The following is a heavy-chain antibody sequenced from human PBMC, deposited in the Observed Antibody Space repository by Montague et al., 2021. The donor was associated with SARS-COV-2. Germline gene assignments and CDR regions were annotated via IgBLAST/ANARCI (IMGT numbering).Heavy chain of an antibody. V-gene: IGHV4-34*01. CDR1: GASISSYY. D-gene: IGHD2-21*01. J-gene: IGHJ4*02. CDR3: ARLDPQTVPVIGLRDKSARDY. Sequence: SETLSLTCTVSGASISSYYWTWIRQSPGRGLEWIADINHTGTTNYNLNPSLRSRVTISVATSKSQFSLKLSSVTAADTGVYYCARLDPQTVPVIGLRDKSARDYWGQGTLVTVSS. CDR2: INHTGTT.